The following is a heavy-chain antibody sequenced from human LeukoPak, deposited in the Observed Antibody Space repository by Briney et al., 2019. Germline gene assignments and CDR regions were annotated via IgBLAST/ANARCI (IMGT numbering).Heavy chain of an antibody. CDR2: ISGSGGST. J-gene: IGHJ4*02. D-gene: IGHD5-18*01. Sequence: GGSLRLSCAASGFTFRNYAMSWVRQGPGKGLEWVSGISGSGGSTYYADSVRGRFTISRDNSKNTLLLQMNSLRAEDTAIYYCAKGLPALVSRFDYWGQGSQVTVSS. CDR1: GFTFRNYA. CDR3: AKGLPALVSRFDY. V-gene: IGHV3-23*01.